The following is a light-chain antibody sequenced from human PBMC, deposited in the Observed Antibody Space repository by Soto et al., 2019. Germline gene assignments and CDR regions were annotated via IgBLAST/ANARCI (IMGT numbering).Light chain of an antibody. Sequence: QSALTQPASVSGSPGQSITISCTGTSSDVGDYNYVSWYQQHPGKAPKLMIYEVSNRPSGVSNRFSGSKSGNTASLTISGLQAEDEADSYCSSYTSSNTWVFGGGTKLTVL. CDR1: SSDVGDYNY. J-gene: IGLJ3*02. CDR3: SSYTSSNTWV. CDR2: EVS. V-gene: IGLV2-14*01.